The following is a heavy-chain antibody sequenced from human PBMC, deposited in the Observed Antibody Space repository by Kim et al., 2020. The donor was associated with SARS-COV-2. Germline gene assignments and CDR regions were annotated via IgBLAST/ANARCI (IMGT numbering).Heavy chain of an antibody. V-gene: IGHV4-34*01. CDR2: VNHSGST. CDR3: VRRLESGCYLNFDY. J-gene: IGHJ4*02. CDR1: GGSFSGYY. Sequence: SETLSLTCAVYGGSFSGYYWSWIRQPPGEGLEWIGEVNHSGSTNYNPSLKSRVTMSVDTSKNQFSLKLTSVTAADTAVYYCVRRLESGCYLNFDYWVQGT. D-gene: IGHD1-26*01.